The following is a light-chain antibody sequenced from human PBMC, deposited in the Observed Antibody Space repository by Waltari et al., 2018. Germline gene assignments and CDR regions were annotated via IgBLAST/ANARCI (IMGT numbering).Light chain of an antibody. J-gene: IGKJ4*01. Sequence: DIVMSQSPDSLAVSLGERATINCKSSQSVLYSSNNKNYLAWYQQNPGQPPNLLIYWASTRESGVPDRFSGSGSGTDFTLTISSLQAEDVAVYYCQQYDSAPLTFGGGTRVEIK. CDR1: QSVLYSSNNKNY. CDR2: WAS. V-gene: IGKV4-1*01. CDR3: QQYDSAPLT.